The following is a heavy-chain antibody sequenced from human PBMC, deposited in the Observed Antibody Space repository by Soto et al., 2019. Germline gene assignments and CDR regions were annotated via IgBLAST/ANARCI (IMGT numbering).Heavy chain of an antibody. V-gene: IGHV4-61*01. CDR3: ARDIRGYSRAFDY. CDR1: GGSISSSSYY. D-gene: IGHD5-18*01. CDR2: IYYSGST. Sequence: SETLSLTCTVSGGSISSSSYYWGWILQPPGKGLEWIGYIYYSGSTTYNPSLKSRVTISIDTSKNQFSLKLTSATAADTAVYYCARDIRGYSRAFDYWGQGALVTVSS. J-gene: IGHJ4*02.